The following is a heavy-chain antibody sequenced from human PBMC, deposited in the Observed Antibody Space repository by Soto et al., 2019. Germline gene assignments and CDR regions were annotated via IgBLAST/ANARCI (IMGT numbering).Heavy chain of an antibody. CDR1: GYTFTSYG. D-gene: IGHD3-22*01. CDR2: ISGYTGNT. CDR3: ARDLYYYDSSGYSARAFDI. V-gene: IGHV1-18*01. Sequence: GASVKVSCKASGYTFTSYGISWVRQAPGQGIEWMGWISGYTGNTNYAQKLQGRVTMTTDTSTSTAYMELRSLRSDDTAVYYCARDLYYYDSSGYSARAFDIWGQGTMVTVSS. J-gene: IGHJ3*02.